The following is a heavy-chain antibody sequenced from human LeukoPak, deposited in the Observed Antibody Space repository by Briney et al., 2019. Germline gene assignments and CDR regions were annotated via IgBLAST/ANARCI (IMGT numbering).Heavy chain of an antibody. V-gene: IGHV3-23*01. CDR1: GFTFRSHA. CDR2: IYENGGTT. CDR3: AKDFRIGYSAHFDY. J-gene: IGHJ4*02. D-gene: IGHD2-21*01. Sequence: QSGGSLRLSCVGSGFTFRSHAMSWVRQAPEKGLEFVSGIYENGGTTYYADSVKGRFSISRDNSKNTLYLQMNSLRGEYTAVYYCAKDFRIGYSAHFDYWGQGALVTVSS.